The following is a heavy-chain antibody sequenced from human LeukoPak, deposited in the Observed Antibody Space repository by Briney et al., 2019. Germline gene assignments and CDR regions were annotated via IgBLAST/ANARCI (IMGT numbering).Heavy chain of an antibody. D-gene: IGHD4-11*01. CDR1: GYTFTSYG. J-gene: IGHJ4*02. CDR3: ARGRANYYSNLIDY. V-gene: IGHV1-18*01. CDR2: ISAYNGNT. Sequence: ASVKVSCKASGYTFTSYGISWVRQAPGQGLERMGWISAYNGNTNYAQKLQGRVTMTTDTSTSTAYMELRSLRSDDTAVYYCARGRANYYSNLIDYWGQGTLVTVSS.